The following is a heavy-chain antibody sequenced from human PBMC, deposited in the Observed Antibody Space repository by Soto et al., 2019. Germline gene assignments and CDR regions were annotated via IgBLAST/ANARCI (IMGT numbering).Heavy chain of an antibody. J-gene: IGHJ6*03. CDR3: ARRGACSSTSCPRLYYYYMDV. D-gene: IGHD2-2*01. Sequence: SETLSLTCTVSGGSISSYYWSWIRQPPGKGLESIGYIYYSGSTNYNPSLKSRVTISVDTSKNQFSLKLSSVTAADTAVYYCARRGACSSTSCPRLYYYYMDVWGKGTTGTVSS. CDR2: IYYSGST. CDR1: GGSISSYY. V-gene: IGHV4-59*08.